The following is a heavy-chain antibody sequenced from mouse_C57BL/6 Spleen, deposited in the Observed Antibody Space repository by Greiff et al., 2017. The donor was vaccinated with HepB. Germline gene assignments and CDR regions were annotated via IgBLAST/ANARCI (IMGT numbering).Heavy chain of an antibody. J-gene: IGHJ2*01. D-gene: IGHD1-1*01. CDR3: ARLYYYGSSYVFDY. CDR2: ISNGGGST. CDR1: GFTFSDYY. Sequence: EVHLVESGGGLVQPGGSLKLSCAASGFTFSDYYMYWVRQTPEKRLEWVAYISNGGGSTYYPDTVKGRFTISRDNAKNTLYLQMSRLKSEDTAMYYCARLYYYGSSYVFDYWGQGTTLTVSS. V-gene: IGHV5-12*01.